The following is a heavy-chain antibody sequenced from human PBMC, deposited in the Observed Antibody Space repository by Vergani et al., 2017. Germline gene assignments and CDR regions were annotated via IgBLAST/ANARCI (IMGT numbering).Heavy chain of an antibody. CDR1: GYTFTSYG. V-gene: IGHV1-18*04. CDR2: ISAYNGNT. CDR3: ATQYYYDSSGYGAYYGMDV. J-gene: IGHJ6*02. D-gene: IGHD3-22*01. Sequence: QVQLVQSGAEVKKPGASVKVSCKASGYTFTSYGISWVRQAPGQGLEWMGWISAYNGNTNYAQKLQGRVTMTTDTSTSTAYMELRSLRSEDTAVYYCATQYYYDSSGYGAYYGMDVWGQGTTVTVSS.